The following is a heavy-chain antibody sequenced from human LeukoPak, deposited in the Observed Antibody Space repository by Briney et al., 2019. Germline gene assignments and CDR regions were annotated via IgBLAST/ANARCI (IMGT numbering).Heavy chain of an antibody. V-gene: IGHV3-30-3*01. CDR2: ISYDGSNK. Sequence: GGSLRLSCAASGFTFSSYVMVWVRQAPGKGLEWVALISYDGSNKYYADSVKGRFTISRDNAKNSLYLQMNSLRAEDTAVYYCAREGITMIVVVLAFDIWGQGTLVTVSS. CDR3: AREGITMIVVVLAFDI. D-gene: IGHD3-22*01. CDR1: GFTFSSYV. J-gene: IGHJ1*01.